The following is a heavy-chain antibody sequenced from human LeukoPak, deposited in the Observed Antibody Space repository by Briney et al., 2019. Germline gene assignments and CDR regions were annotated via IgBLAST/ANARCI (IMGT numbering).Heavy chain of an antibody. CDR3: ARASGYYGSGRKGGSWFDP. Sequence: SETLFLTCTVPGYSISSGYYWGWIRQPPGKGLVWIGSNYHSGSTYYNPSRKSRVTISVDTSRNQFSLKLSSVTAADTAVYYCARASGYYGSGRKGGSWFDPWGQGTLVTVSS. D-gene: IGHD3-10*01. J-gene: IGHJ5*02. V-gene: IGHV4-38-2*02. CDR2: NYHSGST. CDR1: GYSISSGYY.